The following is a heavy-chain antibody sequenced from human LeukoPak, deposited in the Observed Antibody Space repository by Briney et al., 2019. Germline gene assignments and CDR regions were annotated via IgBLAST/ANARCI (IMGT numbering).Heavy chain of an antibody. Sequence: GGSLRLSCAASGFTFSSYAMSWVRQAPGKGLEWVSAISSSGSSTYYADSVKGRFTISRDNSKNTLYLQMSSLRAGDTAVYYCAKRGSNKYFDYWGQGTLVTVSS. J-gene: IGHJ4*02. CDR3: AKRGSNKYFDY. CDR1: GFTFSSYA. V-gene: IGHV3-23*01. D-gene: IGHD2-15*01. CDR2: ISSSGSST.